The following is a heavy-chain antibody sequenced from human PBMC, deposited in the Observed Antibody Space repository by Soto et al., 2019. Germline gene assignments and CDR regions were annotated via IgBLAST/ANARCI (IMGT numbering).Heavy chain of an antibody. J-gene: IGHJ6*03. CDR3: ARVRGDYGYYYYYMDV. V-gene: IGHV1-8*01. Sequence: GASVKVSCKASGYTFTSYDINWVRQATGQGLEWMGWMNPNSGNTGYAQKFQGRVTMTRSTSISTAYMELSSLRSEDTAVYYCARVRGDYGYYYYYMDVWGKGTTVTVSS. CDR2: MNPNSGNT. D-gene: IGHD4-17*01. CDR1: GYTFTSYD.